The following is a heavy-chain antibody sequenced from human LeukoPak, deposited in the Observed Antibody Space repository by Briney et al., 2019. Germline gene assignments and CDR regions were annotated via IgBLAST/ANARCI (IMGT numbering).Heavy chain of an antibody. D-gene: IGHD3-10*01. CDR1: GVTFDDYT. CDR2: ISWDGGST. CDR3: AKDIGSPYYYYGMDV. V-gene: IGHV3-43*01. J-gene: IGHJ6*02. Sequence: GGSLRLSCVASGVTFDDYTMHWVRQAPGKGLEWVSLISWDGGSTYYADSVKGRFTISRDNSKNSLYLQMNSLRTEDTALYYCAKDIGSPYYYYGMDVWGQGTTVTVSS.